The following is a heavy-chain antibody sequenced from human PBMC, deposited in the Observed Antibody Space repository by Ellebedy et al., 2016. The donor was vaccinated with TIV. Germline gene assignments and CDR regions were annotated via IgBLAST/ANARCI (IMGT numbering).Heavy chain of an antibody. CDR1: GLSFRNQT. V-gene: IGHV3-33*03. D-gene: IGHD2-2*01. CDR3: ATERDDFHRQPPDN. Sequence: GESLKISCAASGLSFRNQTIHWVRQAPGKGLEWVTLLRFDDGGKKYADSVKGRFTISRDNSNNKVFLQLNSLRAEDTARYYCATERDDFHRQPPDNWGQGTLVTVSS. J-gene: IGHJ4*02. CDR2: LRFDDGGK.